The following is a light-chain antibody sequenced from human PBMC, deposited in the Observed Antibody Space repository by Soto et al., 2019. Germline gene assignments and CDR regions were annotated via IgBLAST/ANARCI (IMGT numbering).Light chain of an antibody. V-gene: IGKV1-27*01. CDR3: QKYDDAPLT. J-gene: IGKJ4*01. CDR1: QDINIY. Sequence: DIQMTQSPSSLSASVGDRVTITCRAGQDINIYLAWYQQKPGKVPTLLISAASTLQSGVPSRFSGSGSGTDFTLTISSLQPEDVATYYCQKYDDAPLTFGGGTKVEIK. CDR2: AAS.